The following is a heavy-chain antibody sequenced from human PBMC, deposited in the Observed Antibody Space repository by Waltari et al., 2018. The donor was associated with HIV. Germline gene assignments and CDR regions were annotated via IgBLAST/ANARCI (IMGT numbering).Heavy chain of an antibody. CDR2: IHHSGNV. J-gene: IGHJ4*02. V-gene: IGHV4-4*02. D-gene: IGHD4-17*01. Sequence: QVQLQESGPGLVRPSGTLFITCGVTGGSIKSSKWWSWVRQPPGKGLEWIGDIHHSGNVNYNLSLKSRVTFSVDTFKNHFSLNLTSVTTADTATYFCARLRDYGDYGHYDFWGRGTLVVVSP. CDR3: ARLRDYGDYGHYDF. CDR1: GGSIKSSKW.